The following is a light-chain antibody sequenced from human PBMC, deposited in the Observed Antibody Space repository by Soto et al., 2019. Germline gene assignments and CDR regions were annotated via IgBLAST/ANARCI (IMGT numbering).Light chain of an antibody. CDR3: QQYGRPYT. Sequence: EIVLTQSPGPLSLSPGERATLSCRASQSVSSSYLAWYQQKPGQAPRLLIYGASSRATLIPDRFSGSGSGTDFTLTISRREPEEFAVYYCQQYGRPYTFGQGTKLGIK. CDR1: QSVSSSY. V-gene: IGKV3-20*01. J-gene: IGKJ2*01. CDR2: GAS.